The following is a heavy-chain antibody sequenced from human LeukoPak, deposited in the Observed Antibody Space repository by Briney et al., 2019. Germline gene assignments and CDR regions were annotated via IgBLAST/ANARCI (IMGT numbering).Heavy chain of an antibody. V-gene: IGHV4-34*01. CDR3: ARQSLRITMVRGLYSRLGDWFDP. D-gene: IGHD3-10*01. Sequence: SETLSLTCAVYGGSFSGYYWSWIRQPPGKGLEWIGEINHSGSTNYNPSLKSRVTISVDTSKNQFSLKLSSVTAADTAVYYCARQSLRITMVRGLYSRLGDWFDPWGQGTLVTVSS. CDR2: INHSGST. CDR1: GGSFSGYY. J-gene: IGHJ5*02.